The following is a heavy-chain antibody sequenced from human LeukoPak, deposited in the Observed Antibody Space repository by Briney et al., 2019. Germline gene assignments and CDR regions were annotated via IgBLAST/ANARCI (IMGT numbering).Heavy chain of an antibody. J-gene: IGHJ5*02. CDR2: ISSSSSYI. CDR3: ARSLLWFGELLGRNWYDP. Sequence: GGSLRLSCAASGFTFSSYSMNWVRQAPGKGLEWVSSISSSSSYIYYADSVKGRFTISRDNAKISLYLQMNSLRAEDTAVYYCARSLLWFGELLGRNWYDPWGQGTLVTVSS. D-gene: IGHD3-10*01. CDR1: GFTFSSYS. V-gene: IGHV3-21*01.